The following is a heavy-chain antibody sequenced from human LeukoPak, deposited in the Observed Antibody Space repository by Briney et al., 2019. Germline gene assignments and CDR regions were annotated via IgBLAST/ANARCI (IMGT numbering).Heavy chain of an antibody. J-gene: IGHJ5*02. V-gene: IGHV3-30*03. CDR1: EFTFSSYG. CDR2: ISYDGSNK. Sequence: PGGSLRLSCAASEFTFSSYGMHWVRQAPGKGLEWVAVISYDGSNKYYADSVKGRFTISRDNSKNTLYLQMNSLRAEDTAVYYCARDGGTNWFDPWGQGTLVTVSS. CDR3: ARDGGTNWFDP. D-gene: IGHD3-3*01.